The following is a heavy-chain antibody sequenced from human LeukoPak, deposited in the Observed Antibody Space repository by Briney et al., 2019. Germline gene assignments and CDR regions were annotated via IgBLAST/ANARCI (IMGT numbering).Heavy chain of an antibody. J-gene: IGHJ6*03. Sequence: GGFLRLSCAASVFTFGNARMRWVRQAPGEGLEWVGRMKSKTDGRTTEYTARVKGRFTISRDDSKNTLYLQMNSLKTEDTAVYYCTTDHDIVVVPAAMGYYYYMDVWGKGTTVTISS. D-gene: IGHD2-2*01. CDR1: VFTFGNAR. CDR3: TTDHDIVVVPAAMGYYYYMDV. CDR2: MKSKTDGRTT. V-gene: IGHV3-15*01.